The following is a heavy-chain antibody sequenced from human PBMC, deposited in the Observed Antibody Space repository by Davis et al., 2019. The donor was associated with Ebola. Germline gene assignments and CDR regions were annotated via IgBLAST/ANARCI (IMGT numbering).Heavy chain of an antibody. V-gene: IGHV1-2*02. CDR1: GYTFTSYD. CDR3: ARGHYDSSGCIDY. D-gene: IGHD3-22*01. J-gene: IGHJ4*02. CDR2: INPNSGGT. Sequence: ASVKVSCKASGYTFTSYDINWVRQATGQGLEWMGWINPNSGGTNYAQKFQGRVTMIRDTSISTAYMDLSRLRSDDTAVYYCARGHYDSSGCIDYWGQGTLVTVSS.